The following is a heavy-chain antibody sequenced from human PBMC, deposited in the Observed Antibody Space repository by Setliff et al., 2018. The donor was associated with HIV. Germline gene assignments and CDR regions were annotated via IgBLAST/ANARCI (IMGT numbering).Heavy chain of an antibody. V-gene: IGHV2-5*02. Sequence: SGPTLVNPPQTLTLTCTFSGFSLSTRGVGVGWIRQSPRKALEWLALIYWDDDKRYSPSLKSRLTITKDTSKNQVVLTMTNMDPVDTATYYCARQQSYYYYMDVWGKGTTVTVSS. CDR1: GFSLSTRGVG. D-gene: IGHD6-13*01. CDR3: ARQQSYYYYMDV. CDR2: IYWDDDK. J-gene: IGHJ6*03.